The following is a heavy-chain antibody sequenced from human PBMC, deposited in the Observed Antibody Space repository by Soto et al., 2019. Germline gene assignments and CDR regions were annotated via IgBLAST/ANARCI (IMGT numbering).Heavy chain of an antibody. CDR3: ARGKSAMDV. V-gene: IGHV1-18*01. Sequence: QVQLVQSGPAVKKPGASVKVSCKASGYMFTSYAISWVRQAPGQGIEWMGWISVFNGNRNYAQKFQGSATMTTHTSTNTANMELRSLTSDVTAVYYCARGKSAMDVWGQGTTVTVSS. CDR1: GYMFTSYA. CDR2: ISVFNGNR. J-gene: IGHJ6*02.